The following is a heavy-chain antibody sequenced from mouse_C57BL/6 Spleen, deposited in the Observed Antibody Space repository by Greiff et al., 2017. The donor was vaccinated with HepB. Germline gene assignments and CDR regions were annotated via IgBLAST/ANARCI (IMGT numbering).Heavy chain of an antibody. Sequence: VQLQHSGAELVRPGASVTLSCKASGYTFTDYEMHWVKQTPVHGLEWIGAIDPETGGTAYNQKFKGKAILTADKSSSTAYMELRSLTSEDSAVYYCTRGGTGTDYWGQGTTLTVSS. D-gene: IGHD4-1*01. CDR3: TRGGTGTDY. J-gene: IGHJ2*01. V-gene: IGHV1-15*01. CDR2: IDPETGGT. CDR1: GYTFTDYE.